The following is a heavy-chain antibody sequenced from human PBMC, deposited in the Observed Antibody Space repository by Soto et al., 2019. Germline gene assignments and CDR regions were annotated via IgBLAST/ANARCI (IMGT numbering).Heavy chain of an antibody. J-gene: IGHJ3*02. V-gene: IGHV4-34*01. D-gene: IGHD6-6*01. Sequence: PSETLSLTCAVSGGSFSGYYWSWIRQPPGKGLEWIGEINHSGSTNYNPSLKSRVTISVDTSKNQFSLKLSSVTAADTAVYYCARAPSIAARNGAFDIWGQGTMVTVSS. CDR2: INHSGST. CDR1: GGSFSGYY. CDR3: ARAPSIAARNGAFDI.